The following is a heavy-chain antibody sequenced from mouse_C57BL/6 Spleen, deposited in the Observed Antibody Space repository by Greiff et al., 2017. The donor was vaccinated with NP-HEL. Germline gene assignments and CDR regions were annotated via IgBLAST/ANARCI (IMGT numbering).Heavy chain of an antibody. Sequence: QVQLQQSGPELVKPGASVKISCKASGYAFSSSWMNWVKQRPGKGLEWIGRIYPGDGDTNYNGKFKGKATLTADKSSSTAYMELRSLTSEDSAVYYCTRLTGGYFDVWGTGTTVTVSS. CDR3: TRLTGGYFDV. V-gene: IGHV1-82*01. J-gene: IGHJ1*03. CDR2: IYPGDGDT. CDR1: GYAFSSSW. D-gene: IGHD4-1*01.